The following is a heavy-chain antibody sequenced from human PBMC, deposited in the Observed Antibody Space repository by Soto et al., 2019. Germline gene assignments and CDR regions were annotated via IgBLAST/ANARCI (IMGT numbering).Heavy chain of an antibody. D-gene: IGHD3-3*01. CDR1: GYPVTAYY. V-gene: IGHV1-2*02. CDR3: PRGGGVGVAGSAAFDM. J-gene: IGHJ3*02. CDR2: INPATGAA. Sequence: QLHLVQSGAVVKKPGASVTVSCSASGYPVTAYYMHWVRQAPGRGLEWMGGINPATGAAKYTQTLQGRVTLTRDTSTSTVFMELSGLTSGDTAVVYCPRGGGVGVAGSAAFDMWGQGTLVTVSS.